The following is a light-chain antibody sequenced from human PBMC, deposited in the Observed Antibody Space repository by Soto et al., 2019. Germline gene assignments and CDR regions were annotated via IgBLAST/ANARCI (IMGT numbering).Light chain of an antibody. CDR2: GAS. CDR3: QQYGSSPTT. CDR1: QSVSSSY. J-gene: IGKJ2*01. V-gene: IGKV3-20*01. Sequence: EIVLTQSPGTLSSSPGERATLSCRASQSVSSSYLAWYQQKPGQAPRLLIYGASSRATGIPDRFSGSGSGTDFTLTITRLEPEDVAVYYCQQYGSSPTTFGQGTKLEIK.